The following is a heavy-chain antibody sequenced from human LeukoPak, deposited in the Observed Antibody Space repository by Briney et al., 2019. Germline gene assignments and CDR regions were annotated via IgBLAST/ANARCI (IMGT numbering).Heavy chain of an antibody. Sequence: PGGSLRLSSAVSGINFRGYWMAWVRQAPGKGLEWVANMKQDGSEKYYVDSVKGRFTISRDNAKNSLYLEMNSLRVEDTAVYYCARDLGHTGYDLYDHWGQGTLVTVSS. CDR2: MKQDGSEK. CDR3: ARDLGHTGYDLYDH. CDR1: GINFRGYW. J-gene: IGHJ4*02. V-gene: IGHV3-7*01. D-gene: IGHD5-12*01.